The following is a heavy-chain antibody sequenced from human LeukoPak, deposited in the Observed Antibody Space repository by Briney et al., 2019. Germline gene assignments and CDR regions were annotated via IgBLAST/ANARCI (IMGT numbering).Heavy chain of an antibody. D-gene: IGHD2/OR15-2a*01. V-gene: IGHV4-34*01. CDR3: ARDFRSMGANY. CDR1: GGSFSGYY. CDR2: INHSGST. J-gene: IGHJ4*02. Sequence: SETLSLTCAVYGGSFSGYYWSWIRQPPGKGLEWIGEINHSGSTNYNPSLKSRVTISVDTSMNQFSLKLSSVTAADTAVYYCARDFRSMGANYWGQGTLVTVSS.